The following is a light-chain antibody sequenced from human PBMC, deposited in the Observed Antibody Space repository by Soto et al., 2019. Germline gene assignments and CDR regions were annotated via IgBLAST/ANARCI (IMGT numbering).Light chain of an antibody. J-gene: IGKJ2*01. Sequence: IVLTQSPGTLSLSPGEIATRSCRASQSVSSYLAWYQENPGQAPRLLIYGASSRATGIPDRFSGSGSGTDFTLTISRLEPEDFALYYCQQYNTSPFTFGQGTKVDIK. CDR2: GAS. CDR3: QQYNTSPFT. V-gene: IGKV3-20*01. CDR1: QSVSSY.